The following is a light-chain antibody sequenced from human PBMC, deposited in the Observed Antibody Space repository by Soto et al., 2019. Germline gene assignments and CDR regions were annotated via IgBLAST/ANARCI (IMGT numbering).Light chain of an antibody. Sequence: EIVMTQSPATLSVSSGEGITLSCRASQSVKNHLAWYQHKPGQSPRLLIYDASTRATGVPASFSAGGSGTEFTLVISRLQSEDAAVYYCQEYNAWPPGTFGQGTKVEIK. CDR1: QSVKNH. CDR3: QEYNAWPPGT. J-gene: IGKJ1*01. CDR2: DAS. V-gene: IGKV3D-15*01.